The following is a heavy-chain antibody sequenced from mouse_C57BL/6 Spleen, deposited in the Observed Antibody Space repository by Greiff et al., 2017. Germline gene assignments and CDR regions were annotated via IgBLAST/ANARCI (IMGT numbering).Heavy chain of an antibody. Sequence: EVQLVESGGGLVQPKGSLKLSCAASGFTFNTYAMHWVRQAPGKGLEWVARIRSKSSNYATYYADSVKDRFTISRDDSQSMLYLQMNNLKTEDTAIYYCVSLVYGSSSSYAMDYWGQGTSVTVSS. CDR2: IRSKSSNYAT. V-gene: IGHV10-3*01. CDR3: VSLVYGSSSSYAMDY. CDR1: GFTFNTYA. D-gene: IGHD1-1*01. J-gene: IGHJ4*01.